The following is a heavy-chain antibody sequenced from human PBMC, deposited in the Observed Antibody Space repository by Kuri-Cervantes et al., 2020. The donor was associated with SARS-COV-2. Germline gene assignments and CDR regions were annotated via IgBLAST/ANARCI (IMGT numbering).Heavy chain of an antibody. CDR1: GFTFSSYA. D-gene: IGHD3-3*01. V-gene: IGHV3-30-3*01. J-gene: IGHJ4*02. Sequence: GGSLRLSCAASGFTFSSYAMHWARQAPGKGLEWVAVISYDGSNKYYADSVKGRFTISRDNSKNTLYLQMNSLRAEDTAVYYCAREMGFIVDFWSGYKDYWGQGTLVTVSS. CDR2: ISYDGSNK. CDR3: AREMGFIVDFWSGYKDY.